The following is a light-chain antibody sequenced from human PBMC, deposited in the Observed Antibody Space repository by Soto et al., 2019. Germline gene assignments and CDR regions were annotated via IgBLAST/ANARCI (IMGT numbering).Light chain of an antibody. V-gene: IGLV2-14*01. J-gene: IGLJ1*01. CDR2: EVS. Sequence: QSALTQPSSVSGSPGQSITISCTGTISDVGGYNYVSWYQQHPGKAPKLMIYEVSNRPSGVSNRFSGSKSGNTASLTISGLQAEDEADYYCSSYTSSSPIYVFRTGTKVTVL. CDR3: SSYTSSSPIYV. CDR1: ISDVGGYNY.